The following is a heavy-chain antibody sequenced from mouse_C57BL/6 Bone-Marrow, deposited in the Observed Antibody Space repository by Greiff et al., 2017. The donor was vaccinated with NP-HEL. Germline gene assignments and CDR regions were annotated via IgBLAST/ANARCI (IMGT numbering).Heavy chain of an antibody. V-gene: IGHV5-12*01. Sequence: EVNVVESGGGLVQPGGSLKLSCAASGFTFSDYYMYWVRQTPEKRLEWVAYISNGGGSTYYPDTVKGRFTISRDNAKNTLYLQMSRLKSEDTAMYYCARRRSSYCAMDYWGQGTSVTVSS. D-gene: IGHD1-1*01. CDR3: ARRRSSYCAMDY. CDR1: GFTFSDYY. CDR2: ISNGGGST. J-gene: IGHJ4*01.